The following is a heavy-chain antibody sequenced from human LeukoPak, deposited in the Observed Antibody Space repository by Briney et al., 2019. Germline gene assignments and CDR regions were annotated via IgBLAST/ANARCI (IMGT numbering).Heavy chain of an antibody. CDR3: ARHQWHYYYYMGV. CDR1: GGSISSSSYY. V-gene: IGHV4-39*01. D-gene: IGHD6-19*01. CDR2: IYYSGDT. J-gene: IGHJ6*03. Sequence: SETLSLTCTVSGGSISSSSYYWGWIRQPPGKGLEWIGSIYYSGDTYYNPSLKSRRVTISVDTSKNQFSLRLSSVTAADTAVYYCARHQWHYYYYMGVWGKGTTVTVSS.